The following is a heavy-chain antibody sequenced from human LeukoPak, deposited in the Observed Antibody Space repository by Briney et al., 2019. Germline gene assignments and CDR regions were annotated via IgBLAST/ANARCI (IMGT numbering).Heavy chain of an antibody. CDR3: ARGARKGDDYGGFFDY. V-gene: IGHV3-23*01. CDR2: ISGSGGST. J-gene: IGHJ4*02. Sequence: GGSLRLSCAASGFTFSSYAMSWVRQAPGKGLEWVSAISGSGGSTYYADSVKGRFTISRDNSKNTLYLQMNSLRPEDTAVYYCARGARKGDDYGGFFDYWGQGTLVTVSS. CDR1: GFTFSSYA. D-gene: IGHD4-23*01.